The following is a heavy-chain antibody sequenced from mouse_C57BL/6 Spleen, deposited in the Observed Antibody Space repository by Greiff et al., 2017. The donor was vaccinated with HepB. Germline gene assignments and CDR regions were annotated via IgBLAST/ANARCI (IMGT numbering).Heavy chain of an antibody. D-gene: IGHD3-3*01. CDR3: ARLGRLYYAMDY. V-gene: IGHV5-17*01. J-gene: IGHJ4*01. CDR1: GFTFSDYG. Sequence: EVKLEESGGGLVKPGGSLKLSCAASGFTFSDYGMHWVRQAPEKGLEWVAYISSGSSTIYYADTVKGRFTISRDNAKNTLFLQMTSLRSEDTAMYYCARLGRLYYAMDYWGQGTSVTVSS. CDR2: ISSGSSTI.